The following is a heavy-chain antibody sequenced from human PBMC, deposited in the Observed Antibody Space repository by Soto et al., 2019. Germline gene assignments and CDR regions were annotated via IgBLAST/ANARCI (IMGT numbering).Heavy chain of an antibody. J-gene: IGHJ5*02. CDR2: ISAYNGNT. V-gene: IGHV1-18*01. D-gene: IGHD2-15*01. CDR3: ARGGVGVVVVPPPLNWFDP. Sequence: GASVKVSSKASGYTFTSYGISWVRQAPGQGLEWMGWISAYNGNTNYAQKLQGRVIMTTDTSTSTAYMELRSLRSDDTAVYYCARGGVGVVVVPPPLNWFDPWGQGTLVTVSS. CDR1: GYTFTSYG.